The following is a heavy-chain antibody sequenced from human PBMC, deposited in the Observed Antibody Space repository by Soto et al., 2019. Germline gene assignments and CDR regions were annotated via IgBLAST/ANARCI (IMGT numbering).Heavy chain of an antibody. Sequence: SETLSLTCDVSGDTISTGGYTWAWIRQPPGKGLEWIGEINHSGSTNYNPSLKSRVTISVDTSKNQLSLELSSVTAADTAVYYCARACSSTSCYILMKYYFDYWGQGTLVTVSS. CDR1: GDTISTGGYT. CDR3: ARACSSTSCYILMKYYFDY. J-gene: IGHJ4*02. CDR2: INHSGST. V-gene: IGHV4-34*01. D-gene: IGHD2-2*01.